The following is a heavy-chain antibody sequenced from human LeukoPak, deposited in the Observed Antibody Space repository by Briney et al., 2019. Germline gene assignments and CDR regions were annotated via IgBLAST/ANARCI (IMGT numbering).Heavy chain of an antibody. CDR2: ISGSGDST. V-gene: IGHV3-23*01. CDR1: AFTFSSYA. Sequence: PGGSLRLSCAASAFTFSSYAMSWVRQAPGKGLEWVSAISGSGDSTFYADSVKGRFSISRDNSKNTLYLQVNGLRTEDTAVYYCAKDRLLNCRGDCYIFDYWGQGTVVTVSS. CDR3: AKDRLLNCRGDCYIFDY. D-gene: IGHD2-21*02. J-gene: IGHJ4*02.